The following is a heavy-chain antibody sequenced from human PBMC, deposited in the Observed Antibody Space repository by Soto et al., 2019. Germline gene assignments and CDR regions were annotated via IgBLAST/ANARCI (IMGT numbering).Heavy chain of an antibody. CDR3: ARQSGVAGYNFWSGYYADPFDL. CDR2: IHYGGGT. CDR1: GSSMSSSTYY. D-gene: IGHD3-3*01. V-gene: IGHV4-39*01. J-gene: IGHJ4*02. Sequence: QLQMQESGPGLVKPSETLSLTCTVSGSSMSSSTYYWGWIRQPPGKGLEWIGVIHYGGGTYYNPSLESRVTLSIDTSGNQFSLKLSSVSVADTALYYCARQSGVAGYNFWSGYYADPFDLWGQGTLVTVSS.